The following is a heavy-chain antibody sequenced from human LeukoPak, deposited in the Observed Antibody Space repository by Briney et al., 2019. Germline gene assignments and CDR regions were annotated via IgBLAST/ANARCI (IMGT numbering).Heavy chain of an antibody. CDR2: IWYDGSNK. V-gene: IGHV3-33*01. CDR3: ARDSLGFDY. D-gene: IGHD7-27*01. J-gene: IGHJ4*02. CDR1: GFTFSSYA. Sequence: GGSLRLSCAASGFTFSSYAMHWVRQAPGKGLEWVAVIWYDGSNKYYADSVKGRFTTSRDNSKNTLYLQMNSLRAEDTAVYYCARDSLGFDYWGQGTLVTVSS.